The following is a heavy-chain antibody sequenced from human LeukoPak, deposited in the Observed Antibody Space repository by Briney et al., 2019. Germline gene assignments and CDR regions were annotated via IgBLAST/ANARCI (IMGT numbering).Heavy chain of an antibody. V-gene: IGHV3-33*01. J-gene: IGHJ4*02. CDR3: ARVNTAMVT. Sequence: GGSLRLSCAASGFTFSSYGMHGVRQAPGKGLEWVAFIWYDGSNKYYADSVKGRSTISRDNSKNTLSLQMNSLSAGDTAVYYCARVNTAMVTWGQGTLVTVSS. CDR1: GFTFSSYG. D-gene: IGHD5-18*01. CDR2: IWYDGSNK.